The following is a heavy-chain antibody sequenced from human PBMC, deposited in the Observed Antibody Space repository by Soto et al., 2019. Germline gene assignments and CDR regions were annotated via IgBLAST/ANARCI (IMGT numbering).Heavy chain of an antibody. CDR1: GFTFSSYG. CDR3: AKDIHYGDYEGIDY. J-gene: IGHJ4*02. D-gene: IGHD4-17*01. Sequence: GGSLRLSCAASGFTFSSYGMHWVRQAPGKGLEWVAVISYDGSNKYYADSVKGRFTISRDNSKNTLYLQMNSLRAEDTAVYYCAKDIHYGDYEGIDYWGQGTLVTVSS. CDR2: ISYDGSNK. V-gene: IGHV3-30*18.